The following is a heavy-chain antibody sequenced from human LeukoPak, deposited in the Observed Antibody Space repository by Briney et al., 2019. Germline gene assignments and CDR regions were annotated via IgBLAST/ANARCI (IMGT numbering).Heavy chain of an antibody. V-gene: IGHV3-30*03. Sequence: PGGSLRLSCAASGFTFTDFGMHWVRQAPGKGLEWVAVVSYDGSNKYYADSVKGRFTIYRDNSKNTLYLQMNSLRAEDTAVYYCARDIIEDFWSGYYTRSGMDVWGQGTTVTVSS. J-gene: IGHJ6*02. CDR3: ARDIIEDFWSGYYTRSGMDV. CDR1: GFTFTDFG. CDR2: VSYDGSNK. D-gene: IGHD3-3*01.